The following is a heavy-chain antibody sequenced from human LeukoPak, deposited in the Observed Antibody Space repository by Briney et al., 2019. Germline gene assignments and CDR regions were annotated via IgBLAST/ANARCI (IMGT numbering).Heavy chain of an antibody. D-gene: IGHD6-13*01. CDR1: GGTFSSYA. Sequence: SVKVSCKASGGTFSSYAISWVRQAPGQGLEWMGGIIPIFGTANYAQKFQGRVTITADKSTSTAYMELSSLRSEDTAVYYCASCRGSSWYEFDYWGQGTLVTVPS. CDR3: ASCRGSSWYEFDY. CDR2: IIPIFGTA. V-gene: IGHV1-69*06. J-gene: IGHJ4*02.